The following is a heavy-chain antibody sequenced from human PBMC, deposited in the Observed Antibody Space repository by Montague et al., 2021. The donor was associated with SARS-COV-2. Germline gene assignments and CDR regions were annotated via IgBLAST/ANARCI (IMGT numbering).Heavy chain of an antibody. CDR2: INQSGRT. D-gene: IGHD3-10*01. CDR1: GFNFTNYN. CDR3: ARRGSSVWGVTVSAELDY. V-gene: IGHV4-34*01. Sequence: LSCAASGFNFTNYNINWIRQPPEKGLEWIGEINQSGRTNNNPSLKSRVIISVDTSKNQFSLKLSSVTAADTAVYYCARRGSSVWGVTVSAELDYWGQGILVIVSS. J-gene: IGHJ4*02.